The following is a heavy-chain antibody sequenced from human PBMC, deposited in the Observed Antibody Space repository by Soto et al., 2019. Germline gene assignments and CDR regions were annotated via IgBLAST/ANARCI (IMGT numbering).Heavy chain of an antibody. CDR3: ARGDLYYDTSGYFDY. D-gene: IGHD3-22*01. J-gene: IGHJ4*02. Sequence: QGRVTITRDTSKNQFALKLSSVTAADTAVYYCARGDLYYDTSGYFDYWGQGTLVTVSS. V-gene: IGHV4-59*09.